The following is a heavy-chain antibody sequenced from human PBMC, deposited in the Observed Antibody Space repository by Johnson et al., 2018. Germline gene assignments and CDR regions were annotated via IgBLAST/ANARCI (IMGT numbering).Heavy chain of an antibody. V-gene: IGHV3-23*04. Sequence: EVQLVESGGGLVQPGGSLRLSCAASGFTLSSHDMHWVRQAPGKGLEWVAAISVRGVGPYYSDSVKGRFTIFRDNAKNTLYLKMNSLIPEDTALYYCAKVLSMVTYFWFGMDVWGQGTTVTVSS. CDR1: GFTLSSHD. J-gene: IGHJ6*02. CDR2: ISVRGVGP. D-gene: IGHD5-18*01. CDR3: AKVLSMVTYFWFGMDV.